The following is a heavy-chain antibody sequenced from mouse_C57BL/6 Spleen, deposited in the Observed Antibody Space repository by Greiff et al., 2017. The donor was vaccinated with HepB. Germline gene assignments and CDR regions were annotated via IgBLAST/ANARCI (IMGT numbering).Heavy chain of an antibody. CDR1: GFTFSSYA. V-gene: IGHV5-9-1*02. Sequence: EVKVVESGEGLVKPGGSLKLSCAASGFTFSSYAMSWVRQTPEKRLEWVAYISSGGDYIYYADTVKGRFTISRDNARNTLYLQMSSLKSEDTAMYYCTRDALEYYAMDYWGQGTSVTVSS. J-gene: IGHJ4*01. CDR3: TRDALEYYAMDY. CDR2: ISSGGDYI.